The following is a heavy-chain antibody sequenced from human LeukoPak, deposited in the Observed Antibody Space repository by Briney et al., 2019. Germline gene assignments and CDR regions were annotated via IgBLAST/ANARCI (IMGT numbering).Heavy chain of an antibody. D-gene: IGHD3-10*01. V-gene: IGHV1-46*01. J-gene: IGHJ4*02. Sequence: ASVKVSCKTSGYTFTSYYTHWMRQAPGQGLEWMGIINPIGGTTDYAQKFQGRVTMTRDTSTSTVYIELSSLSPEDTAVYYCARGGYGSAFDFWGQGTLVTVSS. CDR2: INPIGGTT. CDR1: GYTFTSYY. CDR3: ARGGYGSAFDF.